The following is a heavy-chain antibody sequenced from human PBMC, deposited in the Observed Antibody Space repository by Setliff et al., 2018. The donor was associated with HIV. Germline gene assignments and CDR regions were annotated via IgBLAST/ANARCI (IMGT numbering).Heavy chain of an antibody. V-gene: IGHV3-9*01. Sequence: GGSLRLSCAVSGFIFDDYAMHWVRQAPGKGLEWVSGINWNSGSRAYADSVKGRFIISRDNTKNSLYLQMNSLTTDDTALYYCAQGSDPQLVTLFAYWGQGTLVTVSS. D-gene: IGHD6-6*01. J-gene: IGHJ4*02. CDR2: INWNSGSR. CDR1: GFIFDDYA. CDR3: AQGSDPQLVTLFAY.